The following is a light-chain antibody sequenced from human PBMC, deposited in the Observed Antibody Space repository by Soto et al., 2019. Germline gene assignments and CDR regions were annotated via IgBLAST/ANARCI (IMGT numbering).Light chain of an antibody. CDR1: SSNIGNNY. J-gene: IGLJ1*01. V-gene: IGLV1-51*02. Sequence: QSVLTQPPSVSAAPGQKVTISRSGSSSNIGNNYVSWYQQLPGTAPKLLIYENNKRPSGIPDRFSGSKSGTSATLGITGLQTGDEADYYCGTWDSSLSVNYVFGTGTKLTVL. CDR3: GTWDSSLSVNYV. CDR2: ENN.